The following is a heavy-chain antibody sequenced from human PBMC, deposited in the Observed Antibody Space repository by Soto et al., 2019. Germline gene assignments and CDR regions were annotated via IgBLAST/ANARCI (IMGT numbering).Heavy chain of an antibody. CDR2: IYHSGST. V-gene: IGHV4-30-2*05. CDR3: AGGIAARPGFAYYYGMDV. J-gene: IGHJ6*02. CDR1: GGSISSGGYS. D-gene: IGHD6-6*01. Sequence: SETLSLTCAVSGGSISSGGYSWSWIRQPPGKGLEWIGYIYHSGSTYYNPSLKSRVTISVDTSKNQFSLKLSSVTAADTAVYYCAGGIAARPGFAYYYGMDVWGQGTTVTVSS.